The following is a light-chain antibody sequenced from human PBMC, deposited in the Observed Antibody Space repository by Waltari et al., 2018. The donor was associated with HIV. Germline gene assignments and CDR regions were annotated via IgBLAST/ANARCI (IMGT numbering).Light chain of an antibody. Sequence: SYELTQPLSVSVALGQTARLSCGGNHIGGQNGHWYQQKPGQAPVMVIYRNSNRPSGIPERFSGSNSGNTATLTISRAQAGDEADYYCQVWDSSTVVFGGGTKLTVL. V-gene: IGLV3-9*01. CDR1: HIGGQN. CDR2: RNS. J-gene: IGLJ2*01. CDR3: QVWDSSTVV.